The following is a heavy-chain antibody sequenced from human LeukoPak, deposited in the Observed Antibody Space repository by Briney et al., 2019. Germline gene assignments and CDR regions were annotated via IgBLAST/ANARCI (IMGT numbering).Heavy chain of an antibody. CDR2: IYYSGST. Sequence: PSETLSLTCTVSGGSVSSGSYYWSWIRQPPGKGLEWIGYIYYSGSTNYNPSLKSRVTISVDTSKNQFSLKLSSVTAADTAVYYCASGGNDSSGYYIGESYWYFDLWGRGTLVTVSS. V-gene: IGHV4-61*01. CDR1: GGSVSSGSYY. J-gene: IGHJ2*01. D-gene: IGHD3-22*01. CDR3: ASGGNDSSGYYIGESYWYFDL.